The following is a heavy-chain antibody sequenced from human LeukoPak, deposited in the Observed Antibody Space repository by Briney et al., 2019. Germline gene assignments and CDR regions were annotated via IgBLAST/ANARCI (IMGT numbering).Heavy chain of an antibody. D-gene: IGHD2-21*01. CDR1: GYTFTGYY. CDR3: ARDFKPLGYCGGDCFPTCFDP. CDR2: INPDSGVT. Sequence: ASVNVSCKSSGYTFTGYYLHWVRQAPGQGLEWMGWINPDSGVTNYTQKFQGRVTMTRDTSIDTAYMELNSLTSDDTAVYYCARDFKPLGYCGGDCFPTCFDPWGQGTLVTVAS. V-gene: IGHV1-2*02. J-gene: IGHJ5*02.